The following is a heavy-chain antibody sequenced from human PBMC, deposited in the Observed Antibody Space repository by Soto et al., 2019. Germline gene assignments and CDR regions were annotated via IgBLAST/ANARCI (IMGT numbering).Heavy chain of an antibody. D-gene: IGHD1-1*01. J-gene: IGHJ3*02. CDR1: GFTFRNFY. Sequence: PGGSLRLSCVASGFTFRNFYMSWIRQAPGKGPEWVSYVSDSGSTIYYADSVKGRFTVSRDNSKSSLYLQMNSLGAEDTAVYYCARDLQQLLPIPDGFDIWGQGTMVTFS. CDR2: VSDSGSTI. CDR3: ARDLQQLLPIPDGFDI. V-gene: IGHV3-11*01.